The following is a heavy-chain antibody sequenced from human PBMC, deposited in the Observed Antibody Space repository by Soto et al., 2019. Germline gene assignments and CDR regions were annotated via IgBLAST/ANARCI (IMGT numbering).Heavy chain of an antibody. CDR1: GGTFSSYA. J-gene: IGHJ4*02. D-gene: IGHD1-26*01. CDR2: IILIFGTA. Sequence: QVQLVQSGAEVKKPGSSVKVSCKASGGTFSSYAINWVRQAPGQGLEWMGGIILIFGTANYAQKFQGRVTITADESTSTAYMALSSLRSEDTAVYYCARHSGSYDPFDHWGQGTLVTVSS. V-gene: IGHV1-69*01. CDR3: ARHSGSYDPFDH.